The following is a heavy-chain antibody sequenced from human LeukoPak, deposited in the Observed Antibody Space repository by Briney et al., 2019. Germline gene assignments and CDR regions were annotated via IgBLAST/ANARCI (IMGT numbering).Heavy chain of an antibody. V-gene: IGHV3-30*02. Sequence: TGRSLRLSCAASGFTFNTYGMHWARQAPGKGLEWMTFIQAGGDEYYYAESVKGRLTVSRDNSKNTLYLQMNSLRPEDTAVYYCARDTPGYGGDDFDYWGQGALVTVSS. CDR3: ARDTPGYGGDDFDY. CDR1: GFTFNTYG. J-gene: IGHJ4*02. CDR2: IQAGGDEY. D-gene: IGHD4-23*01.